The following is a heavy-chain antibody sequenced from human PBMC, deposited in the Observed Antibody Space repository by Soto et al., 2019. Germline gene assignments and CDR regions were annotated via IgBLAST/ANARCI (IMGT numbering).Heavy chain of an antibody. Sequence: QVQLVESGGGVVQPGSSLRLSCAASGFTFSGKGMHWVRKAPGKGLEWVAVISYDGSNKYYAASVKGRFTISRDNSKNTLYLQMNSLRAEDTAVYYCAKDFISGSSFLDYWGQGTLVTVSS. D-gene: IGHD5-12*01. CDR2: ISYDGSNK. CDR3: AKDFISGSSFLDY. CDR1: GFTFSGKG. J-gene: IGHJ4*02. V-gene: IGHV3-30*18.